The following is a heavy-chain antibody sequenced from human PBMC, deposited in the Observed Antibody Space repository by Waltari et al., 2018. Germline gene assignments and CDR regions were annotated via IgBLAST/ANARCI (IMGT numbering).Heavy chain of an antibody. J-gene: IGHJ2*01. D-gene: IGHD5-12*01. CDR2: IKQDGSEK. CDR1: GFTFSSYW. CDR3: ARETSGSQPSNWYFDL. Sequence: EVQLVESGGGLVQPGGSLRLSCAASGFTFSSYWMSWVRQAPGKGMEWVANIKQDGSEKYYVDSVKGRFTISRDNAKNSLYLQMNSLRAEDTAVYYCARETSGSQPSNWYFDLWGRGTLVTVSS. V-gene: IGHV3-7*01.